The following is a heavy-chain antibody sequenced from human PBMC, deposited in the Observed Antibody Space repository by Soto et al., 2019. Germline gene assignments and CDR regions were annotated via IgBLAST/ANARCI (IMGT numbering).Heavy chain of an antibody. CDR1: GFTFSSYA. J-gene: IGHJ4*02. CDR3: AKHITMIVVVPTWFDY. CDR2: ISGSGGST. Sequence: GGSLRLSCAASGFTFSSYAMSWVRQAPGKGLEWVSAISGSGGSTYYADSVKGRFAISRDNSKNTLYLQMSSLRAEDTAVYYCAKHITMIVVVPTWFDYWGQGTLVTVSS. D-gene: IGHD3-22*01. V-gene: IGHV3-23*01.